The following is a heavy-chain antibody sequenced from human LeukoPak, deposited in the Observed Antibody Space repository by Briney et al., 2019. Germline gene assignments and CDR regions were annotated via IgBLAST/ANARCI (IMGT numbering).Heavy chain of an antibody. J-gene: IGHJ3*02. CDR3: AKVCYGDYESAAFAFDI. CDR1: GFIVSSNY. CDR2: LYSGGRT. Sequence: GRSLRLSCAASGFIVSSNYMSWVRQAPGKGLEWVSVLYSGGRTYYADSVKGRFTISRNDSKNTLYLQMNSLRAEDTAMYYCAKVCYGDYESAAFAFDIWGQGTMVTVSS. D-gene: IGHD4-17*01. V-gene: IGHV3-53*04.